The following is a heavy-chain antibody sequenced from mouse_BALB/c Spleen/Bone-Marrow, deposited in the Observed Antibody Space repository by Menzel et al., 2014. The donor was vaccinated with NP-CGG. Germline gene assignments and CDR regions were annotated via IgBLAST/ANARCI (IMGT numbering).Heavy chain of an antibody. D-gene: IGHD2-4*01. CDR3: ARHGITRLLDY. Sequence: DVKLVESGGGLVKPGGSLKLSCAASGFTFSSYAMSWVRQTPEKRLEWVATISSGGSYTCYPDSVKGRFTISRDNAKNTLYLQMSSLRSEDTAMYYCARHGITRLLDYWGQGTTLTVSS. CDR1: GFTFSSYA. CDR2: ISSGGSYT. V-gene: IGHV5-9-3*01. J-gene: IGHJ2*01.